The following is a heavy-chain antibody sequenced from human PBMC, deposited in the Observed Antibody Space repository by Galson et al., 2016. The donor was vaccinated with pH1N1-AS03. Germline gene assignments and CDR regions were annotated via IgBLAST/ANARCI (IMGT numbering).Heavy chain of an antibody. J-gene: IGHJ6*02. CDR2: ISASGGST. D-gene: IGHD4-17*01. Sequence: LRLSCAASGFSFSSYAMSWVRQAPGKGPEWISGISASGGSTNYVESVKGRFPISRDNSRNTLDLQMNSLRADDTAIYYCAMGMIKVTSIYGMDVWGQGTTVSVSS. CDR1: GFSFSSYA. V-gene: IGHV3-23*01. CDR3: AMGMIKVTSIYGMDV.